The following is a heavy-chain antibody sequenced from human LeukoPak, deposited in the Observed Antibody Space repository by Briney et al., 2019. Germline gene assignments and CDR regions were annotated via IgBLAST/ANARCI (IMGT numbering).Heavy chain of an antibody. CDR3: AKDDDWGRYKH. J-gene: IGHJ1*01. CDR2: ISPSGGIT. CDR1: GFTFSNYG. D-gene: IGHD3-16*01. V-gene: IGHV3-23*01. Sequence: AGGSLRLSCVVSGFTFSNYGMNWVRQAPGKGLEWVSGISPSGGITYYTDSVKGRFTISRDNSKNTQSLQMNSLRAEDTAVYYCAKDDDWGRYKHWGQGTLVTVSS.